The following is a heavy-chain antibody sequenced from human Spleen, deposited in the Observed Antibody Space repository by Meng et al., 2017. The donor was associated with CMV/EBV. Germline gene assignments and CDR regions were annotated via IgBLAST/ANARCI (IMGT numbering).Heavy chain of an antibody. CDR3: ARSNIVVVPAVGDWFDP. V-gene: IGHV4-4*01. CDR1: GSISSNNW. J-gene: IGHJ5*02. D-gene: IGHD2-2*01. CDR2: IDHRGSP. Sequence: GSISSNNWWSWVRQPPGKGLEWIGAIDHRGSPNYNPSLKSRVTISVDKSKNQFSLELNFVTAADTAVYFCARSNIVVVPAVGDWFDPWGQGTLVTVSS.